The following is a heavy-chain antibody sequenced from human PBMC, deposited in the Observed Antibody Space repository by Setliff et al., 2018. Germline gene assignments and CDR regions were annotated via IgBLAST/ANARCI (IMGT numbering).Heavy chain of an antibody. CDR2: ISAYNGNT. CDR3: ARATRNNFDY. Sequence: ASVKVSCKASGYTFTSYGISWVRQAPGQGLEWMGWISAYNGNTNYAQKLQGRVTITRDTSASTAYMELSSLRSEDTAVYYCARATRNNFDYWGQGTLVTVSS. J-gene: IGHJ4*02. CDR1: GYTFTSYG. V-gene: IGHV1-18*01.